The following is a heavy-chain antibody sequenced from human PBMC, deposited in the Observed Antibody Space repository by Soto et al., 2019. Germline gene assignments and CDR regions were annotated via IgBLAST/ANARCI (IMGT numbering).Heavy chain of an antibody. CDR2: ISGYNGNT. V-gene: IGHV1-18*01. D-gene: IGHD3-9*01. CDR3: ARSDQYFDWLPQSPYYFDY. Sequence: QVQLVQSGAEVKKPGASVKVSCKASGYTFTSYGISWVRQAPGQGLEWMGWISGYNGNTKYAQKLQGRVTMTTDTPXXXAXXELRSLRSDDTAVYYCARSDQYFDWLPQSPYYFDYWGQGTLVTVSS. CDR1: GYTFTSYG. J-gene: IGHJ4*02.